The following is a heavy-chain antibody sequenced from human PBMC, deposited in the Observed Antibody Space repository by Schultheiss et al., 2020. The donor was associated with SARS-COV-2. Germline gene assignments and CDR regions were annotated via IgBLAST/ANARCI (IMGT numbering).Heavy chain of an antibody. CDR3: ARRRGLSGGYDLGVNWFDP. J-gene: IGHJ5*02. Sequence: SQTLSLTCAVYGGSFSGYYWSWIRQPPGKGLEWIGYIYYSGSTYYNPSLKSRVTISVDTSKNQFSLKLSSVTAADTAVYYCARRRGLSGGYDLGVNWFDPWGQGTLVTVSS. D-gene: IGHD5-12*01. V-gene: IGHV4-34*01. CDR1: GGSFSGYY. CDR2: IYYSGST.